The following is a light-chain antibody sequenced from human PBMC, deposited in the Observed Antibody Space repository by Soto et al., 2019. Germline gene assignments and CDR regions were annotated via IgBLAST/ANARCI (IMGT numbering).Light chain of an antibody. CDR2: DGR. CDR1: NIGSKS. J-gene: IGLJ1*01. Sequence: SYELTQPPSVSVAPGQTARVTCGGNNIGSKSVHWYQHKPGQAPVLIVYDGRDRPSRIPERFSGSNSGNTATLTISGVEAGDEADYYWQVWDSSSDHYVFGTGTKVTVL. CDR3: QVWDSSSDHYV. V-gene: IGLV3-21*02.